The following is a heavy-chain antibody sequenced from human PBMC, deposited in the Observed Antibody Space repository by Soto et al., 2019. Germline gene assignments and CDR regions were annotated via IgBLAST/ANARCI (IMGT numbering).Heavy chain of an antibody. CDR1: GGSISSSSYY. D-gene: IGHD3-22*01. J-gene: IGHJ5*02. Sequence: SETLSLTCTVSGGSISSSSYYWGWIRQPPGKGLEWIGSIYYSGSTYYNPSLKSRVTISVDTSKNQFSLKLSSVTAADTAVYYCASQTTYYYDSSGYYLFDPWGQGTLVTVSS. CDR3: ASQTTYYYDSSGYYLFDP. CDR2: IYYSGST. V-gene: IGHV4-39*01.